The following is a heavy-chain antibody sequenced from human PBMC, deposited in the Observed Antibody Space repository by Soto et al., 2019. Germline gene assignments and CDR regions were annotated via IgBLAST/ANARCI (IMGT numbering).Heavy chain of an antibody. CDR1: GFTFDTYS. CDR2: IGGGRIAM. J-gene: IGHJ4*02. V-gene: IGHV3-48*01. D-gene: IGHD4-17*01. Sequence: GGSLRLSCVASGFTFDTYSMNWVRQAPGKGLEWISYIGGGRIAMTYADSVKGRFTISRDIARTSLYLQMNSLRAEDTAMYYCARDTDYAFDHWGQGILVTVS. CDR3: ARDTDYAFDH.